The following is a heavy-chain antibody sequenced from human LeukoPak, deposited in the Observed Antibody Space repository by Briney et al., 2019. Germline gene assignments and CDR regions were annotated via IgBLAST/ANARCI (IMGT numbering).Heavy chain of an antibody. V-gene: IGHV3-30*18. CDR1: GFTFSSYY. CDR3: AKDYKVRIQAPNREYYYYYYMDV. J-gene: IGHJ6*03. Sequence: GGSLRLSCAASGFTFSSYYMHWVRQAPGKGLEWVAVISYDGSNKYYAVSVKGRFSISRDTSKNTLYLQMNSLRAEDTAVYYCAKDYKVRIQAPNREYYYYYYMDVWGKGTTVTVSS. D-gene: IGHD5-18*01. CDR2: ISYDGSNK.